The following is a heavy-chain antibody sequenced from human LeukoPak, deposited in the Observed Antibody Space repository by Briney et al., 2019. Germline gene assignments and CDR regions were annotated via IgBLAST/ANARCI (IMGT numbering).Heavy chain of an antibody. D-gene: IGHD3-10*01. Sequence: GASVKVSCKASGYTFTSYDINWVRQATGQGVERKGWMNPNSGDTGYAQEFQGRVTMTRDISISTAYMELSSLTSEDTAVYFCSRRKPTSGAQYWFDPWGQGTLVTVSS. CDR1: GYTFTSYD. V-gene: IGHV1-8*01. CDR2: MNPNSGDT. J-gene: IGHJ5*02. CDR3: SRRKPTSGAQYWFDP.